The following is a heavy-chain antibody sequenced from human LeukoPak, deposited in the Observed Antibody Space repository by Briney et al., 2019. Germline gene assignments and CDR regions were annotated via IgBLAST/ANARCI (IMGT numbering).Heavy chain of an antibody. V-gene: IGHV1-18*01. D-gene: IGHD2-21*01. CDR1: GYTFTSYG. CDR3: ARDMAGWRYYFDY. Sequence: GASVKVSCKASGYTFTSYGISWVRQAPGQGLEWMGWISAYNGNTDYAQKFQGSVTMTTDTSTSTAYMELRSLRSDDTAVYYCARDMAGWRYYFDYWGQGTLVTVSS. CDR2: ISAYNGNT. J-gene: IGHJ4*02.